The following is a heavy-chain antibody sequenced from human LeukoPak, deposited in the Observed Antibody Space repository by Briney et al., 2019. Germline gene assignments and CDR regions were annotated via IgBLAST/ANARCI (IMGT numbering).Heavy chain of an antibody. V-gene: IGHV1-69*01. CDR2: IIPIFGTA. J-gene: IGHJ1*01. CDR1: GGTFSSYA. D-gene: IGHD3-3*01. Sequence: ASVKVSCKASGGTFSSYAISWVRQAPGQGLEWMGGIIPIFGTANYAQKFQGRVTITADESTSTAYMELSSLRSEDTAVYYCARDPNHYDFWSGHGYFQHWGQGTLVTVSS. CDR3: ARDPNHYDFWSGHGYFQH.